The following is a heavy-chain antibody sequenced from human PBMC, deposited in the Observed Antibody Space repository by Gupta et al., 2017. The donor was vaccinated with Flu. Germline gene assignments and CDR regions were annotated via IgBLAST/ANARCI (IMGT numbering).Heavy chain of an antibody. CDR3: ARQNYTVGGGQANWFDP. Sequence: QLQLQESGPGLVKPSETLPLACTVSGGSISSTGYYWAWIRQPPGKSLEWIGSIYQSGSAYYNPSAKRRVTISVDTSKNQFALRLSSVNAEDTAVYYCARQNYTVGGGQANWFDPWGQGTLVTVSS. CDR1: GGSISSTGYY. CDR2: IYQSGSA. D-gene: IGHD3-16*01. V-gene: IGHV4-39*01. J-gene: IGHJ5*02.